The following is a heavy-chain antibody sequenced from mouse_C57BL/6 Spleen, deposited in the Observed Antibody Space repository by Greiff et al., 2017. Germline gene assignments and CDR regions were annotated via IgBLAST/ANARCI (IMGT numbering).Heavy chain of an antibody. CDR2: ISSGSSTI. Sequence: EVNVVESGGGLVKPGGSLKLSCAASGFTFSDYGMHWVRQAPEKGLEWVAYISSGSSTIYYADTVKGRFTISRDNAKNTLFLQMTSLRSEDTAMYYCAREQLGRDYFDYWGQGTTLTVSS. CDR3: AREQLGRDYFDY. D-gene: IGHD4-1*02. CDR1: GFTFSDYG. J-gene: IGHJ2*01. V-gene: IGHV5-17*01.